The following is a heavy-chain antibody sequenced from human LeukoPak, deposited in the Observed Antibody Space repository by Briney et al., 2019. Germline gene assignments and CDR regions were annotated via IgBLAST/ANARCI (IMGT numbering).Heavy chain of an antibody. CDR1: GFTFATYW. Sequence: HPGGSLRLSCAASGFTFATYWMNWLRQAPGKGLEWVANIKQDGSAKYYVDSVKGRFTISRDNAKNSLYLQMNSLRAEDTAVYYCAGDRGSPGPLQLFDYWGQGTLVTVSS. J-gene: IGHJ4*02. V-gene: IGHV3-7*01. D-gene: IGHD1-7*01. CDR3: AGDRGSPGPLQLFDY. CDR2: IKQDGSAK.